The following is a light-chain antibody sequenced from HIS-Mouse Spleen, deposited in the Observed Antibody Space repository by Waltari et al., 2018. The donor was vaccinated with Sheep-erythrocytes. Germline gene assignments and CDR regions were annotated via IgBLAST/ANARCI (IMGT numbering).Light chain of an antibody. CDR3: CSYAGSYNHV. Sequence: QSALTQPRSVSGSPGQSVTISCTGTSRDVGGYNHVAWYQQHPGKAPKLMIYDVSKRPSGVPDRFSGSKSGNTASLTISGLQAEDEADYYCCSYAGSYNHVFATGTKVTVL. J-gene: IGLJ1*01. CDR1: SRDVGGYNH. V-gene: IGLV2-11*01. CDR2: DVS.